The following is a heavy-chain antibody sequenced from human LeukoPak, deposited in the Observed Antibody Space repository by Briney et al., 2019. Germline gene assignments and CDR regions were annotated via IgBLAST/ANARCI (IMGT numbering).Heavy chain of an antibody. CDR3: ATSSGGIYDSSGYYYNDAFDM. D-gene: IGHD3-22*01. CDR1: GGTFSSYA. Sequence: GASVNVSCKASGGTFSSYAINWVRQAPGHGLEWMGRIVPIFSTSNYAQKFQGRVTLTTDESTRTAYMELSSLRSEDTAVYYCATSSGGIYDSSGYYYNDAFDMWGQGTMVTVSS. CDR2: IVPIFSTS. V-gene: IGHV1-69*05. J-gene: IGHJ3*02.